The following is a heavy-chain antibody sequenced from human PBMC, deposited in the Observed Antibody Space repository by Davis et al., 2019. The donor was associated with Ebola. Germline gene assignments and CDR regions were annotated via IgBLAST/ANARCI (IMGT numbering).Heavy chain of an antibody. Sequence: GESLKISCETSGYNFTTYWIGWVRQMPGKGLEWMGIIYPGGNSDTRYSPSFQGQVTISVDKSINTAYLQWSSLKASDTAIYYCARHLISYSSSSFFGYWGQGTLVTVSS. V-gene: IGHV5-51*01. CDR1: GYNFTTYW. CDR3: ARHLISYSSSSFFGY. J-gene: IGHJ4*02. D-gene: IGHD6-6*01. CDR2: IYPGGNSDT.